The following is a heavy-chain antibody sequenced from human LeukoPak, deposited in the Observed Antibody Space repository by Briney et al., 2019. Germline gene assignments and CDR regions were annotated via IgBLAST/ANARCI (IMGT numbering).Heavy chain of an antibody. J-gene: IGHJ4*02. D-gene: IGHD2-8*01. Sequence: PGGSLRLSCVASGVTFTTYWMSWVRQAPGKGLEGVANIQQNGGGKHYVDSVKGRFTISRDNAKKSLYLQKDNLRAEDTAVYYCATGGDLYCTTANCLPFDYWGQGTLVTVSS. CDR1: GVTFTTYW. CDR3: ATGGDLYCTTANCLPFDY. CDR2: IQQNGGGK. V-gene: IGHV3-7*01.